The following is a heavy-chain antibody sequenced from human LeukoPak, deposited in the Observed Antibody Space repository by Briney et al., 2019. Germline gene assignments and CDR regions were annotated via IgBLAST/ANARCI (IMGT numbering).Heavy chain of an antibody. CDR2: IYPVDSDS. V-gene: IGHV5-51*01. CDR3: ARPGEMQEYYYDSSAYFL. J-gene: IGHJ4*02. D-gene: IGHD3-22*01. Sequence: GESLKISCKASGYRFTTSWIAWVRQMPGKGLEWMGIIYPVDSDSRYSPSFQGQVTISADKSTSTAYLQWSGLKASDTAMYYCARPGEMQEYYYDSSAYFLWGQGTEVTVSS. CDR1: GYRFTTSW.